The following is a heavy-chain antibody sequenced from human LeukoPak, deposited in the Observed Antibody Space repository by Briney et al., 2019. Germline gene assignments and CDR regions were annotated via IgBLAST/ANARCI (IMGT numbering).Heavy chain of an antibody. J-gene: IGHJ5*02. CDR3: ARGNGNVGGRLDP. V-gene: IGHV3-66*01. CDR2: LYSGGAT. CDR1: GFSVSGIH. Sequence: GESLRLSCAASGFSVSGIHMNWVRQAPGKNLEWVSGLYSGGATYYADSLGGRFTISRDPSKNTVYLQMTSLRVDDSAIYYCARGNGNVGGRLDPWGQGTRVTVSS. D-gene: IGHD4-23*01.